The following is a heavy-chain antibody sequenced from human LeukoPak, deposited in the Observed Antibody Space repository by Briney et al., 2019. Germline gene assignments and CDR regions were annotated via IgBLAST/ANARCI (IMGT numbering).Heavy chain of an antibody. Sequence: GGSLRLSCAASGLSFSSYEKNWVRQAPGKGLEWVSYISSGGTTIYYADSVKGRFTISRDNAKNSLYLQMNNLRAEDTAVYYCASARLYSSSWYCYFDYWGRGTLVTVSS. V-gene: IGHV3-48*03. D-gene: IGHD6-13*01. J-gene: IGHJ4*02. CDR3: ASARLYSSSWYCYFDY. CDR2: ISSGGTTI. CDR1: GLSFSSYE.